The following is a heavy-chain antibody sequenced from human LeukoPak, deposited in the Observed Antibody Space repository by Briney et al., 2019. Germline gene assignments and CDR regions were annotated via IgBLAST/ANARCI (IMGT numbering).Heavy chain of an antibody. V-gene: IGHV3-7*01. CDR3: ARDLPRDYGVIAFDI. CDR1: GFTFSSYW. CDR2: IKQDGSEK. Sequence: PGGSLRLSCAASGFTFSSYWMSWVRQAPGKGLEGVANIKQDGSEKYYVDSVKGRFTISRDNAKNSLYLQMNSLRAEDTAVYYCARDLPRDYGVIAFDIWGQGTMVTVSS. J-gene: IGHJ3*02. D-gene: IGHD4-17*01.